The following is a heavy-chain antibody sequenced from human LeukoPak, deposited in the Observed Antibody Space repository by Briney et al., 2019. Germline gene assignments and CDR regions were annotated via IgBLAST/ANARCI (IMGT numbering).Heavy chain of an antibody. CDR1: GGSFSGYY. CDR3: ARHVSSGGSFHVDY. J-gene: IGHJ4*02. Sequence: PSETLSLTCAVYGGSFSGYYWSWIRQPPGKGLEWIGYIYYSGSTNYNPSLKSRVTMSVDTSKNQFSLKLSSVTAADTAVYYCARHVSSGGSFHVDYWGQGTLVTVSS. CDR2: IYYSGST. D-gene: IGHD4-23*01. V-gene: IGHV4-59*08.